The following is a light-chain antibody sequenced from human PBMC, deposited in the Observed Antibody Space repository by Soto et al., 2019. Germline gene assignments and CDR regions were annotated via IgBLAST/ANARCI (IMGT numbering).Light chain of an antibody. J-gene: IGLJ1*01. CDR2: EVN. CDR1: SSDVGGYNY. V-gene: IGLV2-8*01. Sequence: QSALTQPPSSSGSPGQSVTISCTGTSSDVGGYNYVSWYQQHPGNVPKLMIYEVNKRPSGVPDRCSGSKSGNTASLIVSGLKAEEEADYYCTSYAGGNNVFGTGTKLTVL. CDR3: TSYAGGNNV.